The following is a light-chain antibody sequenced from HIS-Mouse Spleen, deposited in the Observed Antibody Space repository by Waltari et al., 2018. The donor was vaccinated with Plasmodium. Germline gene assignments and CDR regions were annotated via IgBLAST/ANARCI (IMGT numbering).Light chain of an antibody. CDR1: QSLLHSNGYNY. Sequence: DIVMTQSPLSLPVTPGEPASISCRSSQSLLHSNGYNYLDWYLQKPGQSPQLLIYLGSNRASGVADRFSGSGSGTDVTLKISRVEAEDVGVYYCMQALQTPRYTFGQGTKLEIK. CDR2: LGS. J-gene: IGKJ2*01. CDR3: MQALQTPRYT. V-gene: IGKV2-28*01.